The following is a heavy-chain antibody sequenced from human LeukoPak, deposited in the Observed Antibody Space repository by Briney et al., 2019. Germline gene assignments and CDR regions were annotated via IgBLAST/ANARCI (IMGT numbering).Heavy chain of an antibody. CDR3: ARRGDSDD. CDR2: ISTSIITM. CDR1: GFTFSSYS. D-gene: IGHD3-16*01. Sequence: RGSQRLSCAASGFTFSSYSMNWVCQAPGMGLEWISYISTSIITMYYPYSVKGRFTISRHNAKNSLFMQMNSLRDEDTAVYYCARRGDSDDWGQGRLVSVSS. J-gene: IGHJ4*01. V-gene: IGHV3-48*02.